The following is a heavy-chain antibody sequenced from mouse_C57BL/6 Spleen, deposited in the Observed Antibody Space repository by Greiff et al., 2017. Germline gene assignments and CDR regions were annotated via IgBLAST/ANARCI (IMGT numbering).Heavy chain of an antibody. CDR1: GYTFTSYW. Sequence: QVQLKQPGAELVKPGASVKMSCKASGYTFTSYWITWVQQSPGQGLEWIGDIYPGSGSTNYNEKFKGKAILTVDTSSVTAYMKLRSLRSEDSAVYYWARDGGLGLRDVPFYCSMDYWGQGTAVTVSS. CDR3: ARDGGLGLRDVPFYCSMDY. V-gene: IGHV1-55*01. CDR2: IYPGSGST. D-gene: IGHD2-4*01. J-gene: IGHJ4*01.